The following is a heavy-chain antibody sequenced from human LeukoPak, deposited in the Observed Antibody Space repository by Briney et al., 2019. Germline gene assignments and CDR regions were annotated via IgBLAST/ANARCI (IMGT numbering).Heavy chain of an antibody. Sequence: ASVKVSCKASGYTFTDYYMHWVRQAPGQGLEWMGWINAKSGDTKYAQKFQARVTMTRDTSITTTYMEVSRLSSDDTAVYYCERQNTGQLDYWGQGTLVTVSS. V-gene: IGHV1-2*02. CDR1: GYTFTDYY. CDR3: ERQNTGQLDY. CDR2: INAKSGDT. J-gene: IGHJ4*02. D-gene: IGHD2-8*02.